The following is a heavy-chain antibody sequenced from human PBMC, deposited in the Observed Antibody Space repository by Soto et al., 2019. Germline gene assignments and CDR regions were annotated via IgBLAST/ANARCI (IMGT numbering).Heavy chain of an antibody. D-gene: IGHD4-17*01. CDR3: ARSSGVATVTKYYFDY. CDR2: INHSGST. Sequence: PSETLSLTCAVYGGSFSCYYWSWIRQPPGKGLEWIGEINHSGSTNYNPSLKSRVTISVDTSKDQFSLKLSSVTAADTAVYYCARSSGVATVTKYYFDYWGQGTLVTVSS. J-gene: IGHJ4*02. V-gene: IGHV4-34*01. CDR1: GGSFSCYY.